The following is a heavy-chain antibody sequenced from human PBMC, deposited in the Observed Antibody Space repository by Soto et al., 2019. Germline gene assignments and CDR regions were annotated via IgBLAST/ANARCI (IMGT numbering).Heavy chain of an antibody. Sequence: SVKVSCKASGGTFSSYAISWVRQAPGQGLEWMGGIIPIFGTPNYAQKFQGRVTITADESTSTAYMEVSSLRSEDTAVYYCARPQVGGYDSRTSLDYWRQGTLVTVSS. CDR3: ARPQVGGYDSRTSLDY. CDR1: GGTFSSYA. V-gene: IGHV1-69*13. CDR2: IIPIFGTP. J-gene: IGHJ4*02. D-gene: IGHD5-12*01.